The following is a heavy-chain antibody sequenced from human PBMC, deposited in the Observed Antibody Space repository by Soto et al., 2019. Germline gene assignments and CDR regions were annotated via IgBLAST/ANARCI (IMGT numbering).Heavy chain of an antibody. CDR3: ARDLSGITMVRASHGMDV. D-gene: IGHD3-10*01. CDR1: GYTFTNYG. Sequence: GASVKVSCKSSGYTFTNYGISCVRQAPGQGLEWMGWINPNSGGTNYAQKFQGWVTMTRDTSISTAYMELSRLRSDDTAVYYCARDLSGITMVRASHGMDVWGQGTTVTVSS. J-gene: IGHJ6*02. V-gene: IGHV1-2*04. CDR2: INPNSGGT.